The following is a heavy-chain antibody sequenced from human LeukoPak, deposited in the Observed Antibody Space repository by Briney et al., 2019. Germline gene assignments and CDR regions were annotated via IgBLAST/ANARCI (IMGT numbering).Heavy chain of an antibody. CDR3: ARWDYGGKPPPGTTNDY. Sequence: GASVKVSCKASGYTFTSYGISWVRQAPGQGLEWMGWISAYNGNTNYAQKLQGRVTMTTDTSTSTAYMELRSLRSDDTAVYYCARWDYGGKPPPGTTNDYWGQGTLVTVSS. J-gene: IGHJ4*02. CDR1: GYTFTSYG. CDR2: ISAYNGNT. D-gene: IGHD4-23*01. V-gene: IGHV1-18*01.